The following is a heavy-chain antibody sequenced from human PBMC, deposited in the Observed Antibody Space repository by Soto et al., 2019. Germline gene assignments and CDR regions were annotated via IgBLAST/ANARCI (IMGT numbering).Heavy chain of an antibody. V-gene: IGHV4-30-2*01. CDR3: ARLQFGEGFDY. D-gene: IGHD3-10*01. CDR2: ILRTGGT. J-gene: IGHJ4*02. CDR1: GGSISGGGFS. Sequence: SETLSLTCAVSGGSISGGGFSWSWIRQPPGKGLEWIGYILRTGGTQYNPSLKSRVSMSVDKSKNQFSLHLTSVTAADTAVYYRARLQFGEGFDYWGQGALVTVSS.